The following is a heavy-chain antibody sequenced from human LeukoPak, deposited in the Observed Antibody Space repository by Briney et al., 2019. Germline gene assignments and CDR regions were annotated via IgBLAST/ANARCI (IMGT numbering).Heavy chain of an antibody. CDR3: AAFLTGYPYYFDY. CDR1: GGSISSYY. V-gene: IGHV4-59*01. CDR2: IYYSGST. D-gene: IGHD3-9*01. J-gene: IGHJ4*02. Sequence: PSETLSLTCTVSGGSISSYYWSWIRQPPGKGLEWIGYIYYSGSTNYNPSLKSRVTISVDTSKNQFSLKLSPVTAADTAVYYCAAFLTGYPYYFDYWGQGTLVTVSS.